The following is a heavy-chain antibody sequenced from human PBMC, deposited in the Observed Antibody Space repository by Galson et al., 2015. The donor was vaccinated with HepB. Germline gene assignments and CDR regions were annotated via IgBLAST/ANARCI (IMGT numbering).Heavy chain of an antibody. CDR2: ISSSGSTT. CDR1: GFTFSSVE. V-gene: IGHV3-48*03. D-gene: IGHD5-18*01. CDR3: AGRDTRNSEY. Sequence: SLRLSCAASGFTFSSVEMNWVRQAPGKGLEWVSYISSSGSTTYYVDSVKGRFTISRDNAKNSLYLQMNSLRAEDTALYYCAGRDTRNSEYWGQGTPVTVSS. J-gene: IGHJ4*02.